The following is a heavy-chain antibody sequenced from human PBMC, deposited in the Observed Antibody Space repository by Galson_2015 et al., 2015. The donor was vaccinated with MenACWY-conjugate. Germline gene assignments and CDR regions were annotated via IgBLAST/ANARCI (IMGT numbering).Heavy chain of an antibody. J-gene: IGHJ3*02. V-gene: IGHV1-18*01. D-gene: IGHD5-18*01. Sequence: SCKASGYTFNNYGISWVRQAPGQGLEWMGWISSYNGNRNYAQKLQGRVTMTTDTSTSTAYMELRSLRSDDTAVYYCARGIQDAFKIWSQGKMVTVSS. CDR2: ISSYNGNR. CDR1: GYTFNNYG. CDR3: ARGIQDAFKI.